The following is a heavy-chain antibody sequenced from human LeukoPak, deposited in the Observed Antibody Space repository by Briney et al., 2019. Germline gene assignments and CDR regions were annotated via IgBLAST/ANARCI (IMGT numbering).Heavy chain of an antibody. D-gene: IGHD2-8*02. Sequence: TGGSLRLSCAASEFTFSSYWMSWVRQTPGKGLEWVSATVGSRPDTYHADSVKGRFTVSRDNSRNTLYLQMNNLRIEDSAVYYCTKAPLMSCTGAFCYPFDSWGQGVLVTVSS. CDR3: TKAPLMSCTGAFCYPFDS. CDR2: TVGSRPDT. CDR1: EFTFSSYW. J-gene: IGHJ4*02. V-gene: IGHV3-23*01.